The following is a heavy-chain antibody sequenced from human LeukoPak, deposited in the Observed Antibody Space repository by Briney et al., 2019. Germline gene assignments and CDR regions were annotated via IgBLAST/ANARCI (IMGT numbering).Heavy chain of an antibody. V-gene: IGHV1-2*02. CDR2: INPNSGGT. D-gene: IGHD6-6*01. J-gene: IGHJ4*02. Sequence: ASVNVSCKASGYTFTVYYMHWVRQAPGQGIEWMGWINPNSGGTNYAQKFQGRVTMTRHTSISTAYMQLGRLRADDTAGYYCARVDRGPWQLVGDYWGQGTLVTVSS. CDR3: ARVDRGPWQLVGDY. CDR1: GYTFTVYY.